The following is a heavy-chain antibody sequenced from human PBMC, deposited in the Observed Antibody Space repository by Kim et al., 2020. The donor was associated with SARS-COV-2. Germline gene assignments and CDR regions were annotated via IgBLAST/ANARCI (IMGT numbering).Heavy chain of an antibody. J-gene: IGHJ2*01. Sequence: GGSLRLSCATSGFSFTSYAMHWVRQAPGKGLEWLSVISSDSSRQDYAGSVQGRFSTSRDNSRNTVFLQMNSLTTDDTALYYCARGHGGLVGTDDALEFWG. D-gene: IGHD1-26*01. CDR2: ISSDSSRQ. CDR1: GFSFTSYA. V-gene: IGHV3-30*04. CDR3: ARGHGGLVGTDDALEF.